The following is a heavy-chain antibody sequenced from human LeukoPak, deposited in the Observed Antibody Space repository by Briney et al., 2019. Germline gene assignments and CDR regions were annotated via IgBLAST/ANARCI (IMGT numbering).Heavy chain of an antibody. J-gene: IGHJ4*02. CDR1: GFTVSSNY. CDR3: ARGMTVGFYDDSSGYY. D-gene: IGHD3-22*01. Sequence: GGSLRLSCAASGFTVSSNYMSWVRQAPGKGLEWVSVIYSGGSTYYADSVKGRFTISRDNSKNTLYLQMNSLRAEDTAVYYCARGMTVGFYDDSSGYYRGQGTLVTVSS. V-gene: IGHV3-53*01. CDR2: IYSGGST.